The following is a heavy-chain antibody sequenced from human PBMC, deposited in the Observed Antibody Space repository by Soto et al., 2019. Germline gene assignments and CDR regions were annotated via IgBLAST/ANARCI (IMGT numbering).Heavy chain of an antibody. CDR3: AKARCSTTNCYVPDY. Sequence: LRLSCAASGFTFSTYTMSWVRQAPGKGLEWVSAISGSGGSPSYADSVQGRFTISRDNPKNTLYLQMNSLRAEDTAMYYCAKARCSTTNCYVPDYWGQGTLVTVSS. CDR1: GFTFSTYT. J-gene: IGHJ4*02. V-gene: IGHV3-23*01. D-gene: IGHD2-2*01. CDR2: ISGSGGSP.